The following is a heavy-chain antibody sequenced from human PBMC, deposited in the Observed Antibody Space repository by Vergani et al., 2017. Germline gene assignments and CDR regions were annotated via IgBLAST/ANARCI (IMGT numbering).Heavy chain of an antibody. CDR3: VRDLDCSPINCYHGFDP. V-gene: IGHV3-20*04. J-gene: IGHJ5*02. CDR1: GFTFSTFG. D-gene: IGHD2-15*01. CDR2: ISWNSGRT. Sequence: EVQVVESGGGLVKPGGSLRLSCADSGFTFSTFGMNWVRQAPGKGLEWVSGISWNSGRTDYADSVKGRFIISRDNAKKSLSLIMNSLRPEDTALYYCVRDLDCSPINCYHGFDPWGQGTLVTVSS.